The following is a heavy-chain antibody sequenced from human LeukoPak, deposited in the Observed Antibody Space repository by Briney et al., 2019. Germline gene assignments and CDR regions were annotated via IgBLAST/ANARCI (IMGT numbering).Heavy chain of an antibody. J-gene: IGHJ4*02. CDR1: GFTVSSYE. CDR2: ISSSGTVK. V-gene: IGHV3-48*03. Sequence: GGSLRLSCAASGFTVSSYEMNWVRQATGKGLEWVSYISSSGTVKFYADSVKRRFTISRDNAKNSLHLQMNSLRAEDTAVYFCARDWLRLGYWGQGTLVTVSS. D-gene: IGHD5-12*01. CDR3: ARDWLRLGY.